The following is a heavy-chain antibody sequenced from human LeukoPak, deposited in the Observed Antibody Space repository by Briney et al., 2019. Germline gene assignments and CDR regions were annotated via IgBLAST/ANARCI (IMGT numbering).Heavy chain of an antibody. D-gene: IGHD3-9*01. V-gene: IGHV3-66*02. CDR2: IYSGGST. CDR1: GFTVSSNY. J-gene: IGHJ6*03. Sequence: PGGSLRLSCAASGFTVSSNYMSWVRQAPGKGLEWVAVIYSGGSTYYADSVKGRFTISRDNSKNTLYLQMNSLRAEDTAVYYCARAYYDILTGLYYYYYMDVWGKGTTVTVSS. CDR3: ARAYYDILTGLYYYYYMDV.